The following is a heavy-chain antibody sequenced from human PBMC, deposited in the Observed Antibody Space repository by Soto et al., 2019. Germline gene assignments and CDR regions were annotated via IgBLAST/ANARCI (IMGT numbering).Heavy chain of an antibody. Sequence: SETLSLTCTVSGGSISSYDWSWIRQPPGKGLEWIGYIYYSGSTNYNPSLKSRVTISVDTSKNQFSLKLSSVTAADTAVYYCARDQSFWSGYYTGVFDPWGQGTLVTVSS. J-gene: IGHJ5*02. V-gene: IGHV4-59*01. CDR2: IYYSGST. CDR1: GGSISSYD. CDR3: ARDQSFWSGYYTGVFDP. D-gene: IGHD3-3*01.